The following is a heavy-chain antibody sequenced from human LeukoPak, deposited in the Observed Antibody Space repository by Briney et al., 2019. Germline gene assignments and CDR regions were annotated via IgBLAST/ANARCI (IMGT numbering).Heavy chain of an antibody. CDR2: ISTYNGNT. CDR1: GYSFTKYG. CDR3: ARVGLVRIAAASTMDY. Sequence: ASVKVSCKASGYSFTKYGITWVRQAPGQRLEWMGWISTYNGNTKYAQKVQGRVTLTKDTSTTTAYMELRSLRSDDTAVYYCARVGLVRIAAASTMDYWGQGSLVTVSS. D-gene: IGHD6-13*01. V-gene: IGHV1-18*01. J-gene: IGHJ4*02.